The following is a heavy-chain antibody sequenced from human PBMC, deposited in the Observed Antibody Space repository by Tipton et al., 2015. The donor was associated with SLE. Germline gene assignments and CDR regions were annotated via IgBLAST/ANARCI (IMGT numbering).Heavy chain of an antibody. D-gene: IGHD3-10*02. CDR2: IYSSGTT. CDR1: GVSISSSY. CDR3: ARRSVPGPLPFDL. Sequence: TLSLTCNVSGVSISSSYWSWIRQPAGKGLEWIGRIYSSGTTDYNPSLKSRVTVSRGSTERQFSLRLSAVTGADAGLYFCARRSVPGPLPFDLWGPGVLVAVSS. V-gene: IGHV4-4*07. J-gene: IGHJ5*02.